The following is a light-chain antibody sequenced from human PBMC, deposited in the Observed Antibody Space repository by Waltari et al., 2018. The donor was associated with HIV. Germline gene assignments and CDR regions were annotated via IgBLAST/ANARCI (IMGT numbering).Light chain of an antibody. V-gene: IGLV2-8*01. CDR2: EVT. CDR1: SSDVGGYNF. J-gene: IGLJ2*01. Sequence: QSALTQPPSASGSPGQSVTISCTGPSSDVGGYNFVSWYQQHPGKAPKLMIFEVTKRPSGVPARFSGSKSGNTSSLTVSGLQADDEADYYCSSYAGSNNLVFGGGTKLTVL. CDR3: SSYAGSNNLV.